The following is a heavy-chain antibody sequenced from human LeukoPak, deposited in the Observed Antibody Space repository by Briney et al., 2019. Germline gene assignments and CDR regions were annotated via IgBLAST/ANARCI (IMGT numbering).Heavy chain of an antibody. CDR2: ISGSGGST. V-gene: IGHV3-23*01. Sequence: GGSLRLSCAASGFTVSSNYMSWVRQAPGKGLEWVSAISGSGGSTYYADSVKGRFTISRDSSKNTLYLQMNSLRAEDTAVYYSAKDLGADFLALYGMDVWGQGTTVTVSS. J-gene: IGHJ6*02. CDR1: GFTVSSNY. D-gene: IGHD3-16*01. CDR3: AKDLGADFLALYGMDV.